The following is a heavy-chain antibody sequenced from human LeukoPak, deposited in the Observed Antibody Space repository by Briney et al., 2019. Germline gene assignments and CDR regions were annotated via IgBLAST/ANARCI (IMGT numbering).Heavy chain of an antibody. CDR3: ARGEAWFDS. V-gene: IGHV3-7*04. Sequence: GGSLRLSCAASGFTFSNYWMTWVRQPPGKGLEWVANIKEEGCAKYYVASVKGRFTISRDNAKNSLYLQMNSLTAEDTAVYFCARGEAWFDSWGQGTLVTTSS. CDR2: IKEEGCAK. CDR1: GFTFSNYW. J-gene: IGHJ5*01.